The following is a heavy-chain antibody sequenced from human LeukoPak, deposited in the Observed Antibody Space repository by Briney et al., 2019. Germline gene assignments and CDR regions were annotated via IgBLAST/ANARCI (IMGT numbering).Heavy chain of an antibody. CDR3: ARDTYYYDSSGYSNFDY. D-gene: IGHD3-22*01. CDR1: GYSISSGYY. CDR2: IYYSGST. J-gene: IGHJ4*02. Sequence: SETLSLTCTVSGYSISSGYYWGWIRQPPGKGLEWIGSIYYSGSTYYNPSLKSRVTISVDTSKNQFSLKLSSVTAADTAVYYCARDTYYYDSSGYSNFDYWGQGTLVTVSS. V-gene: IGHV4-38-2*02.